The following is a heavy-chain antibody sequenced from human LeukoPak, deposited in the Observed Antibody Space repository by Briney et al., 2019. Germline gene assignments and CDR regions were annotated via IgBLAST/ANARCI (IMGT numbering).Heavy chain of an antibody. V-gene: IGHV3-21*01. D-gene: IGHD2-15*01. CDR2: ISSSSNYI. Sequence: GGSLRLSCAASGFTFSSYSMIWVRQAPGKGLEWVSSISSSSNYIYYADSVKGRFTISRDNAKNSLYLQTSSLRAEDTAVYYCAKGYIVGKYYFDYWGQGTLVTVSS. J-gene: IGHJ4*02. CDR3: AKGYIVGKYYFDY. CDR1: GFTFSSYS.